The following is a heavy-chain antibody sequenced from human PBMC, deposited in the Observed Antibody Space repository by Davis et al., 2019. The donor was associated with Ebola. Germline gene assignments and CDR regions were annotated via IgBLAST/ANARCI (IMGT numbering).Heavy chain of an antibody. CDR3: AKIHDYSNINWFDP. CDR1: GGTFSSYA. Sequence: SVKVSCKASGGTFSSYAISWVRQAPGQGLEWMGGIIPIFGTANYAQKFQGRVTITADESTSTAYMELSSLRSEDTAVYYCAKIHDYSNINWFDPWGQGTLVTVSS. V-gene: IGHV1-69*13. CDR2: IIPIFGTA. J-gene: IGHJ5*02. D-gene: IGHD4-11*01.